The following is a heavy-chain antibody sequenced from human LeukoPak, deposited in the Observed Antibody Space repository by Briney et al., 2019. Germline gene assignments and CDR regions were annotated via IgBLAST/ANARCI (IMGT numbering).Heavy chain of an antibody. V-gene: IGHV4-39*01. CDR1: GGSISSSSYY. CDR2: IYYSGST. Sequence: SETLSLTCTVSGGSISSSSYYWGWIRQPPGKGLEWIGSIYYSGSTYYNPSLKSRVTISVDTSKNQFSLKLSSVTAADTAVYFCARHEYLVVSLTPYYFDYWGQGTLVTVSS. CDR3: ARHEYLVVSLTPYYFDY. D-gene: IGHD3-22*01. J-gene: IGHJ4*02.